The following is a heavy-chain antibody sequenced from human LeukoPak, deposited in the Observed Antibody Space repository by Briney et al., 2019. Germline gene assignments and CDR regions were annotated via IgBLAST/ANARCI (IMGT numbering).Heavy chain of an antibody. Sequence: ASVTVSFTASGSTFTIYDINWVRQATGPGLGWMGWLSSNSSIKGYAQKFQGRVIMTGNTSISTAYMELSSLRSEDTAVYYCARAAKHSSSSKGYYYYYMDVWGKGSTVTDCS. CDR2: LSSNSSIK. D-gene: IGHD6-6*01. J-gene: IGHJ6*03. CDR1: GSTFTIYD. V-gene: IGHV1-8*01. CDR3: ARAAKHSSSSKGYYYYYMDV.